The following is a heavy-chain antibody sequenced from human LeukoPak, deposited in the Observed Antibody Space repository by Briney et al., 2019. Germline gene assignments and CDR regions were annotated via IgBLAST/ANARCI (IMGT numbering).Heavy chain of an antibody. CDR1: GCTFSSYA. CDR3: ARRGGAGSYLGYFDS. CDR2: ISCSGDST. J-gene: IGHJ4*02. Sequence: GGSLSLSCAASGCTFSSYAMSWVRQAPGKGLEWVSGISCSGDSTYYADSEKGRFTFSRDNSKNTLYLQMNSLRAEDTAVYFCARRGGAGSYLGYFDSWGQGTLVTVSS. V-gene: IGHV3-23*01. D-gene: IGHD3-10*01.